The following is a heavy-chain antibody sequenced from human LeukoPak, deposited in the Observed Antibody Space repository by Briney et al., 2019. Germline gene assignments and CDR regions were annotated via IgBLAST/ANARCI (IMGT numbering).Heavy chain of an antibody. V-gene: IGHV4-59*01. CDR3: ARGGYSSVWYDWEYFQH. Sequence: SETLSLTCTASGGSISSYYWSWIRQPPGKGLEWVGDIYYSGSTNYNPSPKSRVTISVGTSKSQVSLKLSSVTAADTAVYYCARGGYSSVWYDWEYFQHWGQGTLVTVSS. CDR2: IYYSGST. CDR1: GGSISSYY. D-gene: IGHD6-19*01. J-gene: IGHJ1*01.